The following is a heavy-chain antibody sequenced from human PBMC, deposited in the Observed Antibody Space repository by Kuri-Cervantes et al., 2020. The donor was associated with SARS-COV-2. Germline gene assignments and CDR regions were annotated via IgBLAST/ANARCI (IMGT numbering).Heavy chain of an antibody. J-gene: IGHJ3*02. CDR1: GFTFDDYA. D-gene: IGHD2-15*01. CDR3: AKDGSCSGGSCYLTLVFDI. CDR2: ISWNSGSI. Sequence: SLKISCAASGFTFDDYAMHWVRQAPGKGLEWVSGISWNSGSIGYADSVKGRFTISRDNAKNSLYLQMNSLRAEDTAVYYCAKDGSCSGGSCYLTLVFDIWGQGTMVTVSS. V-gene: IGHV3-9*01.